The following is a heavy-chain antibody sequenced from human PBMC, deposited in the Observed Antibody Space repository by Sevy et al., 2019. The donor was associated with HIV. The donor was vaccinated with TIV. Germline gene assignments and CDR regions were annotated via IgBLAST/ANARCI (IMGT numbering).Heavy chain of an antibody. V-gene: IGHV3-33*01. CDR3: AREERSGTTTSFDY. CDR2: IWSDGSNK. Sequence: GGSLRLSCAASGFTFSDYGMHCVRQAPGKGLEWVAVIWSDGSNKYYGDSVKGRFTISGDSSKNTLFLQMNSLRVDDTAVYYCAREERSGTTTSFDYWGQGALVTVSS. CDR1: GFTFSDYG. D-gene: IGHD1-7*01. J-gene: IGHJ4*02.